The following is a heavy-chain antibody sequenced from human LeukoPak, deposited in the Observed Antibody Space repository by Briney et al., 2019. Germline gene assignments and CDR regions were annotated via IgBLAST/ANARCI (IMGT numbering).Heavy chain of an antibody. CDR3: ARARKYDFWSGYYPLTYYYYYGMDV. D-gene: IGHD3-3*01. CDR2: MNPNSGNT. J-gene: IGHJ6*02. CDR1: GYTFTSYD. Sequence: ASVNVSCKASGYTFTSYDINWVRQATGQGLEWMGWMNPNSGNTGYAQKFQGRVTMTRNTSISTAYMELSSLRSEDTAVYYCARARKYDFWSGYYPLTYYYYYGMDVWGQGTTVTVSS. V-gene: IGHV1-8*01.